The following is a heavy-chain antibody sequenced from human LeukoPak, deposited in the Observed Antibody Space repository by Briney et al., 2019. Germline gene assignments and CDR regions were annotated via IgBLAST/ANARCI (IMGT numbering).Heavy chain of an antibody. CDR3: ARARGYSIAVAGQYYYYYGMDV. V-gene: IGHV4-34*01. D-gene: IGHD6-19*01. J-gene: IGHJ6*02. CDR1: GGSFSGYY. Sequence: PSETLSLTCAVYGGSFSGYYWSWIRQPPGKGLEWIGEINHSGSTNYNPSLKSRVTISVDTSKNQFSLKLSSVTAADTAVYYCARARGYSIAVAGQYYYYYGMDVWGQGTTVTVSS. CDR2: INHSGST.